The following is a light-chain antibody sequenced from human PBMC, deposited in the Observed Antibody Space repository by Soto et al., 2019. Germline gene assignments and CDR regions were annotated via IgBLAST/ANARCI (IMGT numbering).Light chain of an antibody. V-gene: IGLV2-23*01. CDR3: CSYAGSNTYV. CDR1: SSDIGSSNL. CDR2: EAT. J-gene: IGLJ1*01. Sequence: QSALTQPASVSGSPGQSITISCTGTSSDIGSSNLVSWYQDHPGKAPKLIIYEATQRPSGISYRFSGSKSGNTASLTISGLQAEDEADYYCCSYAGSNTYVFGNGTKLTV.